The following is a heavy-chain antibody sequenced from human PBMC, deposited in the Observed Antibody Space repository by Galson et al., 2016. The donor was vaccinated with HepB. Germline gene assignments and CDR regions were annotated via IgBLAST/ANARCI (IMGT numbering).Heavy chain of an antibody. D-gene: IGHD3-16*01. CDR3: ARDRGGGAPKLVIFDY. CDR1: GFTFSSYG. CDR2: ISSSSDNK. Sequence: SLRLSCAASGFTFSSYGMNWVRQAPGKGLEWVSGISSSSDNKVYAESVKGRFTISRDNAKNSLYLQMNSLGAEDTAVYFCARDRGGGAPKLVIFDYWGQGTLVTVSS. J-gene: IGHJ4*02. V-gene: IGHV3-21*01.